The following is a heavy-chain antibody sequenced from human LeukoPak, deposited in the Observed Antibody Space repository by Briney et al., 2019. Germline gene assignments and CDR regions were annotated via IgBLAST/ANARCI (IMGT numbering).Heavy chain of an antibody. D-gene: IGHD6-6*01. CDR3: ARERVRPGSFDY. V-gene: IGHV1-18*01. CDR1: GYSFTSYG. CDR2: ISAYNGNT. J-gene: IGHJ4*02. Sequence: ASVKVSCKASGYSFTSYGISWVRQAPGQGLEWMGWISAYNGNTNYAQKLQGRVTMTTDTSTSTAYMELRSLRSDDTAVYYCARERVRPGSFDYWGQGTLVTVSS.